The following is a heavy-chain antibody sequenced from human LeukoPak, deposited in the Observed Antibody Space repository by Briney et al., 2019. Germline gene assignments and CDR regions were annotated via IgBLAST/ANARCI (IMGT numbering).Heavy chain of an antibody. CDR1: GFTFSHYW. CDR3: ARDGSLPDY. D-gene: IGHD5-24*01. Sequence: GGSVRLSCAASGFTFSHYWMHWVRQVPGKGLVWVSRIHGDGSSPIYADSVKGRFTISIDNAKNTLYLQMNSLGVEDGGIYYCARDGSLPDYWGEGTLVTASA. CDR2: IHGDGSSP. J-gene: IGHJ4*02. V-gene: IGHV3-74*01.